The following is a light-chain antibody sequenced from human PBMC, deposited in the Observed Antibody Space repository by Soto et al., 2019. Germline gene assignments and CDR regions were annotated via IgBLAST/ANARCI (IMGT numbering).Light chain of an antibody. CDR1: SSSVGTIF. V-gene: IGLV1-47*01. Sequence: SVLTQPPSVSGTPGQSVTISCSGSSSSVGTIFVYWYQQIPGTAPKLLIFRNNQRPSGVPDRFSGSKSGTSASLAISGLRSEDEADYYCAAWDDILSIWVFGGGTKLTVL. CDR3: AAWDDILSIWV. CDR2: RNN. J-gene: IGLJ3*02.